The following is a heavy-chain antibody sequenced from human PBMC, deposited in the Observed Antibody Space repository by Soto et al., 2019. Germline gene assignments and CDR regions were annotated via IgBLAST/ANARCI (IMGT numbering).Heavy chain of an antibody. CDR3: AKVSTMDIVSKFDY. Sequence: GSLRLACISCAVTFSSFRRSRIRQTQGKGVEWVSAIRGSGGSTYYADFVNARFTIPKDNSKNTLYRQINSLKPEDTPLYFCAKVSTMDIVSKFDYWGQGALVTVSS. D-gene: IGHD5-12*01. CDR1: AVTFSSFR. J-gene: IGHJ4*02. CDR2: IRGSGGST. V-gene: IGHV3-23*01.